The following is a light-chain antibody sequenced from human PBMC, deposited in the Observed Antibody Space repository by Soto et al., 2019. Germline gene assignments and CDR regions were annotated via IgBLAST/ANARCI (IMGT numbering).Light chain of an antibody. Sequence: EIVLTQSPGTLSLSPGERATLSCRASQSVSSSYLAWYQQKPGQAPRLLIYGASSRATGIPDRFSGSGSGTDFTLTISRLEPEHFAVYYCQQYGNSPSFGGGTKVEIK. CDR3: QQYGNSPS. J-gene: IGKJ4*01. CDR2: GAS. CDR1: QSVSSSY. V-gene: IGKV3-20*01.